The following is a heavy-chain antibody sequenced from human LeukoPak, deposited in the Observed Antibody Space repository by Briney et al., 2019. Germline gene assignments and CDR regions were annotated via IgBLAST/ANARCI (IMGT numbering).Heavy chain of an antibody. V-gene: IGHV4-59*01. J-gene: IGHJ4*02. CDR3: ASHKGYDYFDY. CDR2: IYNSGSS. Sequence: SETLSLTCTVSGGSISSYYWSWLRQPPGKGLEWIGYIYNSGSSNYNPSLKSRVTISVDTSKNQFSLKLRSVTAADTAVYYCASHKGYDYFDYWGQGTLVTVSS. CDR1: GGSISSYY. D-gene: IGHD5-12*01.